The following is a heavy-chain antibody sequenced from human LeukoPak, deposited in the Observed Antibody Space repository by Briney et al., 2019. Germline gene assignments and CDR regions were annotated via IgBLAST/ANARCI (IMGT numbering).Heavy chain of an antibody. V-gene: IGHV4-4*07. CDR2: IYTSGST. J-gene: IGHJ6*02. D-gene: IGHD3-10*01. Sequence: SETLSLTCTVSGGSISGYYWSWIRQPAGKGLEWIGRIYTSGSTNYNPSLKSRVTMSVDTSKNQFSLKLSSVTAADTAVYYCARDTIWFGELLNGMNVWGQGTTVTVSS. CDR1: GGSISGYY. CDR3: ARDTIWFGELLNGMNV.